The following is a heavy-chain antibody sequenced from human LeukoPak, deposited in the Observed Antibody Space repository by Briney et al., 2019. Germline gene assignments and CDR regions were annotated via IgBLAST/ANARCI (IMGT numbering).Heavy chain of an antibody. CDR3: AKVIRWGKYCSSTSCSYMGAFDY. CDR2: ISWNSGSI. V-gene: IGHV3-9*01. J-gene: IGHJ4*02. D-gene: IGHD2-2*01. CDR1: GFTFDDYA. Sequence: GGSLRLSCAASGFTFDDYAMHWVRQAPGKGLEWVSGISWNSGSIGYADSVKGRFTISRDNAKNSLYLQMNSLRAEDTALYYCAKVIRWGKYCSSTSCSYMGAFDYWGQGTLVTVSS.